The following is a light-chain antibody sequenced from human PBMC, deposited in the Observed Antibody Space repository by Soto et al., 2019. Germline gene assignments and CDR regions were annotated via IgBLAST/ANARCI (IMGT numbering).Light chain of an antibody. V-gene: IGKV1-5*01. CDR2: DAS. Sequence: DIQMAQSPSTLSASVGDRVTITCRASQSISSWLAWYRQKPGKAPKLLIYDASSLESGVPSRFSGSGSGTEFTLTIDSLQPDDFATYYCQQYNSDSRTFGQGTELDIK. J-gene: IGKJ1*01. CDR1: QSISSW. CDR3: QQYNSDSRT.